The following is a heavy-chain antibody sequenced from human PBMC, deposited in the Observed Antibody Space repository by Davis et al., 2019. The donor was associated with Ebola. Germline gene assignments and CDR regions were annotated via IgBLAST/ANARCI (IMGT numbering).Heavy chain of an antibody. CDR1: GYTFTNYG. CDR3: ARERSGTSNWFDP. Sequence: ASVKVSCKASGYTFTNYGVTWVRQAPGQGLEWMGWINPNSGGTNYAQKFQGWVTMTRDTSISTAYMELSRLRSDDTAVYYCARERSGTSNWFDPWGQGTLVTVSS. V-gene: IGHV1-2*04. J-gene: IGHJ5*02. CDR2: INPNSGGT. D-gene: IGHD1-26*01.